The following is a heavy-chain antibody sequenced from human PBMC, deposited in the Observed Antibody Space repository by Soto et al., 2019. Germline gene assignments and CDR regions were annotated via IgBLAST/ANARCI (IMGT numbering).Heavy chain of an antibody. CDR3: ARGRALVVAATPTFFDY. CDR2: INHSGST. CDR1: GGSFSGYY. J-gene: IGHJ4*02. D-gene: IGHD2-15*01. V-gene: IGHV4-34*01. Sequence: SETLSLTCAVYGGSFSGYYWSWIRQPPGKGLEWIGEINHSGSTNYNPSLKSRVTISVDTSKNQFSLKLSSVTAADTAVYYCARGRALVVAATPTFFDYWGQGTLVTVSS.